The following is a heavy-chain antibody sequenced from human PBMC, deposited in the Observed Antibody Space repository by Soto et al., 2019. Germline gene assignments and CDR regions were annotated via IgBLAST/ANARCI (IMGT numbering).Heavy chain of an antibody. CDR3: ATRIAARPDYFDS. J-gene: IGHJ4*02. Sequence: GASVKVSCKASGGTFRSYVVSWVRQAPGQGLEWMGGIIPLLGTTNLAQKFQGRVTISADESTSTAYMDLSSLRSEDTGAYYCATRIAARPDYFDSWGRGTLVTVSS. CDR1: GGTFRSYV. CDR2: IIPLLGTT. V-gene: IGHV1-69*13. D-gene: IGHD6-6*01.